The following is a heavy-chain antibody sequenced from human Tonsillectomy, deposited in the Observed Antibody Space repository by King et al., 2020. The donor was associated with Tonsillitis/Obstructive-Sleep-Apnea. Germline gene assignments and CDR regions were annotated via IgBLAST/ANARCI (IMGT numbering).Heavy chain of an antibody. V-gene: IGHV3-7*02. CDR3: ANLLRQQLVVDAFDI. D-gene: IGHD6-13*01. CDR1: GFTFSSYW. CDR2: IKKDGSEK. Sequence: VQLVESGGGLVQPGGSLRLSCAASGFTFSSYWMSWVRQAPGKGLEWVANIKKDGSEKYYVDSVKGRFTISRDNAKNSLYLQMNSLRAEDTAVYYCANLLRQQLVVDAFDIWGQGTSVTLSS. J-gene: IGHJ3*02.